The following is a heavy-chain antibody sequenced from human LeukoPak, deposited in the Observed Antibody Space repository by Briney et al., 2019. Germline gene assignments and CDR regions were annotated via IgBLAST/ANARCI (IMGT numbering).Heavy chain of an antibody. Sequence: GGSLRLSCAASGFTFSDYYMSWVRQAPGKGLEWVSVIYSGGSTYYADSVKGRFTISRDNSKNTLYLQMNSLRAEDTAVYYCARDFGDSSGYYFGSTDYYGMDVWGQGTTVTVSS. V-gene: IGHV3-53*01. CDR3: ARDFGDSSGYYFGSTDYYGMDV. CDR2: IYSGGST. D-gene: IGHD3-22*01. J-gene: IGHJ6*02. CDR1: GFTFSDYY.